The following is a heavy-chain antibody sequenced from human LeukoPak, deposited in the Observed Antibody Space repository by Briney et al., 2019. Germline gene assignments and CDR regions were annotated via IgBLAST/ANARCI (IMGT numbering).Heavy chain of an antibody. CDR2: INWSGGST. V-gene: IGHV3-20*03. D-gene: IGHD2-2*01. Sequence: GGSLRLSFTASGFAFDEHGMSRVLQVPGKGLEWVSGINWSGGSTGYADPLRGRFTISRDNAKNSLYLQMDSLRAEDTVLYYCARATITSPFYFDYWGQGTLVTVSS. CDR3: ARATITSPFYFDY. J-gene: IGHJ4*02. CDR1: GFAFDEHG.